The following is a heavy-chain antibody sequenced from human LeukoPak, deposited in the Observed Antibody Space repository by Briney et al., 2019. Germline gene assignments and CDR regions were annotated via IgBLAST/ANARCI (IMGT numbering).Heavy chain of an antibody. CDR1: GGSFSGYY. Sequence: PSETLSLTCAVYGGSFSGYYWSWIRQPPGKGLEWIGEINHSGSTNYNPSLKSRVTISVDTSKNQFSLKLSSVTAADTAVYYCARHVPIVVVPAGSFDYWGQGTLVTVSS. J-gene: IGHJ4*02. D-gene: IGHD2-2*01. CDR3: ARHVPIVVVPAGSFDY. CDR2: INHSGST. V-gene: IGHV4-34*01.